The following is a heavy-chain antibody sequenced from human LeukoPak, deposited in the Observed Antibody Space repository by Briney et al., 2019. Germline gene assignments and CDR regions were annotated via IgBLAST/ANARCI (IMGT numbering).Heavy chain of an antibody. V-gene: IGHV1-8*03. CDR1: GYTLTELS. D-gene: IGHD3-10*01. Sequence: ASVKVSCKVSGYTLTELSMHWVRQATGQGLEWMGWMNPNSGNTGYAQKFQGRVTITRNTSISTAYMELSSLRSEDTAVYYCARGAAPRGYYYYMDVWGKGTTVTVSS. CDR3: ARGAAPRGYYYYMDV. J-gene: IGHJ6*03. CDR2: MNPNSGNT.